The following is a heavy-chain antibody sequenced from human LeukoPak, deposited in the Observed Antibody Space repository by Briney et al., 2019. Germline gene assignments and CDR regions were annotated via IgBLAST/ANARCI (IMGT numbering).Heavy chain of an antibody. V-gene: IGHV4-59*12. J-gene: IGHJ3*02. CDR3: AREKCSSTSCLDAFDI. CDR2: IYYSGST. CDR1: GGSISSYY. Sequence: PSETLSLTCTVSGGSISSYYWSWIRQPPGKGLEWIGYIYYSGSTNYNPSLKSRVTISVDKSKNQFSLKLSSVTAADTAVYYCAREKCSSTSCLDAFDIWGQGTMVTVSS. D-gene: IGHD2-2*01.